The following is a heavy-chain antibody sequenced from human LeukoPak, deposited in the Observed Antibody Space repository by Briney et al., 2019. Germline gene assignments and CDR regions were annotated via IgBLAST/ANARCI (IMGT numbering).Heavy chain of an antibody. CDR1: GFTFSNYW. V-gene: IGHV3-7*01. J-gene: IGHJ4*02. CDR3: AGDGSSLDN. Sequence: GGSLRLSCAASGFTFSNYWMSWVRQAPGKGLEWVANIKEDGSEKYYVDSVKGRFTISRDNAKNSLYLQMNSLRAEDTAVVYCAGDGSSLDNWAQGTRFTVS. D-gene: IGHD2-15*01. CDR2: IKEDGSEK.